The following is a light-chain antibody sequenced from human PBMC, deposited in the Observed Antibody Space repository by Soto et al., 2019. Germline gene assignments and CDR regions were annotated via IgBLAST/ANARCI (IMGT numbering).Light chain of an antibody. CDR2: GAS. Sequence: EIVMTQSPATLSVSPGERATLSCRASQSITNNLARYQQKPGQAPRLLIYGASTTATAIPARFSGSGSGSEFTLTISSLQSEDFAVYYCQQYNNWPLTFGGGTKVEIK. CDR3: QQYNNWPLT. CDR1: QSITNN. V-gene: IGKV3-15*01. J-gene: IGKJ4*01.